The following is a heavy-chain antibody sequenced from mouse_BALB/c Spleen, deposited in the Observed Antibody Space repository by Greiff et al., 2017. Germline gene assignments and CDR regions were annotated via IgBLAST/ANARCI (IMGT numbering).Heavy chain of an antibody. CDR1: GFTFSSYG. CDR3: ARGPHYYGSRPYWYFDV. J-gene: IGHJ1*01. CDR2: INSNGGST. D-gene: IGHD1-1*01. Sequence: EVHLVESGGGLVQPGGSLKLSCAASGFTFSSYGMSWVRQTPDKRLELVATINSNGGSTYYPDSVKGRITISRDNAKNTLYLQMSSLKSEDTAMYYCARGPHYYGSRPYWYFDVWGAGTTVTVSS. V-gene: IGHV5-6-3*01.